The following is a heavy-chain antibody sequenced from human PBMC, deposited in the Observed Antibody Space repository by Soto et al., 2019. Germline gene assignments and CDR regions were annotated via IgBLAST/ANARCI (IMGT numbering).Heavy chain of an antibody. V-gene: IGHV1-18*01. D-gene: IGHD5-18*01. CDR1: GFTFTSSA. CDR3: ARDGPYSSAGRRYYYGVDV. Sequence: QLVQSGPEVKKPGTSVKVSCKASGFTFTSSAMQWVRQARGQRLEWIGWISAYNGDTKYAQKLQGRVTVTTETSTSIAYMEMRSLRYDDTAVYYCARDGPYSSAGRRYYYGVDVWGQGTSVTVSS. CDR2: ISAYNGDT. J-gene: IGHJ6*02.